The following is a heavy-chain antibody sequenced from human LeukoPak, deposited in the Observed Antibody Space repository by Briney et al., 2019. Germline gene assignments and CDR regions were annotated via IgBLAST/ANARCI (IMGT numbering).Heavy chain of an antibody. Sequence: PSETLSLTCAVYGGSFSGYYWSWIRQPPGKGLEWLGEINHSGSTNYNPSLKSRVTISVDTSKNQFSLKLSSVTAADTAVYYCARTPYSSSWYRHYYYYYGTDVWGQGTTVTVSS. D-gene: IGHD6-13*01. J-gene: IGHJ6*02. CDR2: INHSGST. CDR1: GGSFSGYY. V-gene: IGHV4-34*01. CDR3: ARTPYSSSWYRHYYYYYGTDV.